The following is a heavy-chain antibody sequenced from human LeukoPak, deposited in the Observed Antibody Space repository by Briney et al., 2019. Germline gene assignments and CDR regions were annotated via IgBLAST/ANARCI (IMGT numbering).Heavy chain of an antibody. D-gene: IGHD3-22*01. CDR2: INHSGST. V-gene: IGHV4-31*03. Sequence: PSETLSLTCTVSGGSISSGASDWGWIRQHPKRGLEWVGYINHSGSTYYNPSLGSRVTMSVDTSKNQFSLKLSSVTAADSAVYYCAKAARQGFTMIVVPFFYFDLWGRGTLVTVSS. CDR1: GGSISSGASD. CDR3: AKAARQGFTMIVVPFFYFDL. J-gene: IGHJ2*01.